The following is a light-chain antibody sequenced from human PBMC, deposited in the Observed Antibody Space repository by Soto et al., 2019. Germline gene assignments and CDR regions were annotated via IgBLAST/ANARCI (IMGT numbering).Light chain of an antibody. CDR2: GAT. CDR1: QSVTNSY. V-gene: IGKV3-20*01. Sequence: EIVLTQSPGTLSLSPGERATLSCRASQSVTNSYIAWYQQKPGQAPRLLIYGATSRATGIPDRFTGSGSGTDFTLTIPRLEPEDFAVYSCQQYGSSPWTFGQGTKVEIK. CDR3: QQYGSSPWT. J-gene: IGKJ1*01.